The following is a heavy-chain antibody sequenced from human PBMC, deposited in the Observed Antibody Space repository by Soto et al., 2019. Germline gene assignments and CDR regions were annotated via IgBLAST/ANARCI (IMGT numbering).Heavy chain of an antibody. CDR3: ARSPQYCSSTNCRAYFDF. V-gene: IGHV3-9*01. D-gene: IGHD2-2*01. CDR1: GFTFDNYA. CDR2: ISWNSGNT. Sequence: EVQLVESGGGLVQPGRSLRLSCAASGFTFDNYAMHWVRQAPGKGLEWVSSISWNSGNTDYAGSVKGRFIISRDSAKNSLYLQMNSLRAEDTALYYCARSPQYCSSTNCRAYFDFGGQGTLVTVSS. J-gene: IGHJ4*02.